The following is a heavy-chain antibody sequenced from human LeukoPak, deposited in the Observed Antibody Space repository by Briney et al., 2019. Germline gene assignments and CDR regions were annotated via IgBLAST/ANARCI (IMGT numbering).Heavy chain of an antibody. V-gene: IGHV4-34*01. Sequence: SETLSLTCAVYGGSFSGYYWSWIRQPPGKGLEWIGEINHSGSTNYNPSLKSRVTISVDTSKNQFSLKLSSVTAADTAVYYCARCSLRGYYGMDVWGQGTTVTVSS. CDR2: INHSGST. CDR1: GGSFSGYY. CDR3: ARCSLRGYYGMDV. D-gene: IGHD3-10*01. J-gene: IGHJ6*02.